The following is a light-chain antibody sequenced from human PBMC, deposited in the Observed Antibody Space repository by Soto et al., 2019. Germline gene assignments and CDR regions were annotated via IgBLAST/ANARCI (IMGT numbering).Light chain of an antibody. CDR2: DAS. Sequence: EVVFTQSPATLSLYTGERASLSCRASQNVGTFLAWYQLKPGQAPRLVIYDASNRAAGIPDRFSGSGSGTDFTLTISGLEPEDFALYYCLQRNNWPPWTFGQGTKVDIK. CDR3: LQRNNWPPWT. V-gene: IGKV3-11*01. J-gene: IGKJ1*01. CDR1: QNVGTF.